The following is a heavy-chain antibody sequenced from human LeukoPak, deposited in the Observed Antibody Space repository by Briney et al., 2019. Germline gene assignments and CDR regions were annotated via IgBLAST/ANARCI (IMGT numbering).Heavy chain of an antibody. Sequence: GGSVRLSCAASGFTFSSYAMSWVRQAPGKGLEWVANIKLDGSTKDYVDSVKGRFTISRDNAKNSLYLQMNSLRGDDTAVYYCARHLGSTDAFDIWGQGTMVTVSS. J-gene: IGHJ3*02. CDR3: ARHLGSTDAFDI. D-gene: IGHD6-13*01. CDR1: GFTFSSYA. CDR2: IKLDGSTK. V-gene: IGHV3-7*01.